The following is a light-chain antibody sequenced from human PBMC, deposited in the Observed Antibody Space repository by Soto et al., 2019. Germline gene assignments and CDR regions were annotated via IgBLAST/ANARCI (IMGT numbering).Light chain of an antibody. V-gene: IGKV1-5*03. Sequence: DIQMTKSPSTLSASVGDRVTITCRAIQSISSWLAWYQQKPGTAPKVLIYKASNLVSGVPSVFSDSGSGTERTLSISSLQPDDFATYYCQQYNSYPWTFGPGTKVDIK. CDR2: KAS. CDR3: QQYNSYPWT. CDR1: QSISSW. J-gene: IGKJ1*01.